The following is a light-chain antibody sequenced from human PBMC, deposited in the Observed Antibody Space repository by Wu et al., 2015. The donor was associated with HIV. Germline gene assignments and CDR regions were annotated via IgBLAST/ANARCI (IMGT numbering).Light chain of an antibody. CDR1: QSISSW. J-gene: IGKJ2*01. Sequence: DIQMTQSPSTLSASVGDRVTITCRASQSISSWLAWYQQKPGKAPNLLIYKASSLESGVPSRFSGSGSGTEFSLTITTLQPDDFASYYCHQYNSPNTFGQGTNLEIK. CDR2: KAS. CDR3: HQYNSPNT. V-gene: IGKV1-5*03.